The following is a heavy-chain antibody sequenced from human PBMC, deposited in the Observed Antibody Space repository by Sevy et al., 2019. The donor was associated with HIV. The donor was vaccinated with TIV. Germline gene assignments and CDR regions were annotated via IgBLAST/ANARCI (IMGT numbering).Heavy chain of an antibody. CDR2: IYSGGST. V-gene: IGHV3-53*01. Sequence: GGSLRLSCAASGFIVSSNYMSWVRQAPGKGLEWVSVIYSGGSTYYADSVKGRFTISRDNFKNTLYLQMNSLRAEDTAGYYCARDRSTAMVIGMDVWGQGTTVTVSS. CDR1: GFIVSSNY. D-gene: IGHD5-18*01. CDR3: ARDRSTAMVIGMDV. J-gene: IGHJ6*02.